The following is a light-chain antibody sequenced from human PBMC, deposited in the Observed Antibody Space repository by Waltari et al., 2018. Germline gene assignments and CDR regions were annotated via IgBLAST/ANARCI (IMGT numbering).Light chain of an antibody. CDR3: QQYGSSVYT. V-gene: IGKV3-20*01. Sequence: EIVLTQSPGTLSLSPGERATLSCRASQSVSSSYLAWYQQKPGQPPRLLIYAASSRATGIPDRFSGSGSGTDFTLTIGRPEPEDFAVYYCQQYGSSVYTFGQGTKLEIK. CDR2: AAS. J-gene: IGKJ2*01. CDR1: QSVSSSY.